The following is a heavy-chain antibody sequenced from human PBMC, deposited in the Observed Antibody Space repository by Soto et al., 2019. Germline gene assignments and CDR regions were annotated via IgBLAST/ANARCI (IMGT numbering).Heavy chain of an antibody. Sequence: SETLSLTCAVSGGSISTSNWWSWVRQPPGKGLEWIGEVYRTGSTNYNPSLGSRLTISVDKSKNQFSLKLTSVTAADTAVYYCARARATIAAAAIFDCWGQGTLDT. CDR2: VYRTGST. CDR1: GGSISTSNW. CDR3: ARARATIAAAAIFDC. J-gene: IGHJ4*02. D-gene: IGHD6-13*01. V-gene: IGHV4-4*02.